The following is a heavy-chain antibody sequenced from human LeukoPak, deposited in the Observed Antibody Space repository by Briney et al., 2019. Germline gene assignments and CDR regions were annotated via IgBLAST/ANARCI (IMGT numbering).Heavy chain of an antibody. CDR3: ARVSIAGRFGYYYYYGMDV. D-gene: IGHD6-6*01. V-gene: IGHV1-2*04. J-gene: IGHJ6*02. Sequence: ASVKVSCKASGYTFTGYYMHWVRQAPGQGLEWMGWINPNSGGTNYAQKFQGWVTMTRDTSISTAYMELSRLRSDDTAVYYCARVSIAGRFGYYYYYGMDVRGQGTTVTVSS. CDR2: INPNSGGT. CDR1: GYTFTGYY.